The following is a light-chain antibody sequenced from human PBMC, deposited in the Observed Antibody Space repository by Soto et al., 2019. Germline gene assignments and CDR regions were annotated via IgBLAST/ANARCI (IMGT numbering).Light chain of an antibody. V-gene: IGKV2-28*01. Sequence: DIVMTQSPLSLPVTPGEPASISCRSSQSLLHSNGYNYLDWYLQKPGQSPQLLINLGANCGSGVPDRFRGSGSGTAFTLKISSVEAEDVVVYYCMQALQTPPYTFGQGTKLELK. J-gene: IGKJ2*01. CDR2: LGA. CDR1: QSLLHSNGYNY. CDR3: MQALQTPPYT.